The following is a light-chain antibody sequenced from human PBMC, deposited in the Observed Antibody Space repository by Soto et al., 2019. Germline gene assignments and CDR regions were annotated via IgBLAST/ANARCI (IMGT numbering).Light chain of an antibody. CDR3: CSSAPESTYV. CDR1: DSDVGAYNS. CDR2: KGT. V-gene: IGLV2-23*01. Sequence: QSVLAQPASVSGSPGQSITISCTGTDSDVGAYNSVSWYQQHPHKAPRLIIYKGTRRPSGISYRFSGSTSGNAASLTISALPADDEADYFCCSSAPESTYVFGTGTKLTVL. J-gene: IGLJ1*01.